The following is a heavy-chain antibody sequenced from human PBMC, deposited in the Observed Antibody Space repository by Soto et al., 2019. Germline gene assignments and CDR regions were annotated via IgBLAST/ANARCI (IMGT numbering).Heavy chain of an antibody. CDR1: GFTFSSYS. CDR3: AREGGSLNWFDP. D-gene: IGHD1-26*01. V-gene: IGHV3-48*02. Sequence: EVQLVESGGGLVQPGGSLRLSCAASGFTFSSYSMNWVRQAPGKGLEWVSYISSSSSTIYYADSVKGRFTISRDNAKKSLYLQMISLRDEDTAVYYCAREGGSLNWFDPWGQGTLVTVSS. CDR2: ISSSSSTI. J-gene: IGHJ5*02.